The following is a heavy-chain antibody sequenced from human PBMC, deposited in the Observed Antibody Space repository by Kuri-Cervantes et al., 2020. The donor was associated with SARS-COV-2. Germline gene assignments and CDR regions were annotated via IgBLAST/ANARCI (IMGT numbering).Heavy chain of an antibody. J-gene: IGHJ6*04. D-gene: IGHD2-15*01. CDR3: ARLSSGVDV. V-gene: IGHV1-2*02. CDR1: GYTFSEYY. Sequence: ASVKVSCKASGYTFSEYYIHWVRQAPGQGLEWMGWINPKSGGAKYAQRLQGRATMTRDTSISTVYMDLSSLRSDDTAVYYCARLSSGVDVWGKGTTVTVSS. CDR2: INPKSGGA.